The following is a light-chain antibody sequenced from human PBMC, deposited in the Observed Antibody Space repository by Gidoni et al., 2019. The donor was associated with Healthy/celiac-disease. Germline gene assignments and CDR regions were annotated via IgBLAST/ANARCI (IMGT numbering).Light chain of an antibody. Sequence: DIQMTQSPSSLPAFVGYRDTITCLAGKSISNYLHWYQQKQGNAPKLLIYAASSLQSGVPSRFSGSGSVTDFTLSISSLQPEDFATYYCQQSYSTPMCSFGQGTKLEI. CDR2: AAS. CDR3: QQSYSTPMCS. CDR1: KSISNY. J-gene: IGKJ2*04. V-gene: IGKV1-39*01.